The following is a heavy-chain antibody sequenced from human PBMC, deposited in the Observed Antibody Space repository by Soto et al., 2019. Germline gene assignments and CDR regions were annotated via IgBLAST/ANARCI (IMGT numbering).Heavy chain of an antibody. D-gene: IGHD6-19*01. CDR3: ARGQADRSGWIPYYFYGLDV. Sequence: ASVKVSCKASGYTFTSYAIHWVRQAPGQRLEWMGWINAGNGDTKYSQKFQGRVTITSETSASTAYMELSSLRSEDTAVYYCARGQADRSGWIPYYFYGLDVWGQGTTVTVSS. V-gene: IGHV1-3*01. J-gene: IGHJ6*02. CDR2: INAGNGDT. CDR1: GYTFTSYA.